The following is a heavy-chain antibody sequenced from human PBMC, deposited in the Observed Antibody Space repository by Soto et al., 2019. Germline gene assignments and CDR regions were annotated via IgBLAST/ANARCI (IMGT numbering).Heavy chain of an antibody. V-gene: IGHV1-18*01. CDR3: ATDLRLIAVAGLTSDY. D-gene: IGHD6-19*01. Sequence: ASVKVSCKASGYTFTNYGITWVRQAPGQGLEWMGWISAYNGDTHYTQKLQGRVTMTADTSTNTAYMELRSLRSDDTAVYYCATDLRLIAVAGLTSDYWGQGTLVTVSS. J-gene: IGHJ4*02. CDR1: GYTFTNYG. CDR2: ISAYNGDT.